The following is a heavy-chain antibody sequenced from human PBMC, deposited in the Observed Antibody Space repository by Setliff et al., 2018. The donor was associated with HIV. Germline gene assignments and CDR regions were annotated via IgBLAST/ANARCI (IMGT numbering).Heavy chain of an antibody. V-gene: IGHV3-48*01. CDR2: ISSSSSTI. D-gene: IGHD3-22*01. CDR3: ARDKAAYYYVSSLDAFDI. Sequence: PGGSLRLSCAASGFTFSSYSMNWVRQAPGKGLEWVSYISSSSSTIYYADSVKGQFTISRDNAKNSLYLQMNSLRAEDTAVYYCARDKAAYYYVSSLDAFDIWGQGTMVTVSS. CDR1: GFTFSSYS. J-gene: IGHJ3*02.